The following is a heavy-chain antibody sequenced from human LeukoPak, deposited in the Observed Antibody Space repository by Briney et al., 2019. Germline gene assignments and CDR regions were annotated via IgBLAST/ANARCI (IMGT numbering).Heavy chain of an antibody. CDR2: ISAYNGNT. J-gene: IGHJ4*02. V-gene: IGHV1-18*04. D-gene: IGHD5-12*01. CDR3: ARDKGSGHDFDY. CDR1: GYTFTSYG. Sequence: ASVKVSCKASGYTFTSYGISWVRQAPGQGLEWMGWISAYNGNTNYAQKLQGRVTMTTNTSTSTAYMELRSLRPDDTAVYYCARDKGSGHDFDYWGQGTLVTVSS.